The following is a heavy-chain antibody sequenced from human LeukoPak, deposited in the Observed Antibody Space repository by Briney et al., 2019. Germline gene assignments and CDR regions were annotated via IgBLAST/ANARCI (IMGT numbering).Heavy chain of an antibody. CDR1: GYTFTSFG. Sequence: ASVKVSCKTSGYTFTSFGLSWVRQAPGQGLEWMGWINPNSGGTNYAQKFQGRVTMTRDTSISTAYMVLRSLRSDDTAVYYCARVTRDSGPTYYDYVWGSYRQNYFDYWGQGTLVTVSS. D-gene: IGHD3-16*02. CDR3: ARVTRDSGPTYYDYVWGSYRQNYFDY. V-gene: IGHV1-2*02. CDR2: INPNSGGT. J-gene: IGHJ4*02.